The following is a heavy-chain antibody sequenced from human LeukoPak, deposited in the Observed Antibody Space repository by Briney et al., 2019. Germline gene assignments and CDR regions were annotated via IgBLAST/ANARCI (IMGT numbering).Heavy chain of an antibody. CDR1: GFTFSSYS. Sequence: GGSLRLSCAASGFTFSSYSMNWVRQAPGKGLEWVSYISSSSSTIYYADSVKGRFTISRDNAKNSLYLQMNSLRAEDTAVYYCARGAGRAAAGIGGDYWGQGTLVTVSS. CDR2: ISSSSSTI. J-gene: IGHJ4*02. V-gene: IGHV3-48*04. CDR3: ARGAGRAAAGIGGDY. D-gene: IGHD6-13*01.